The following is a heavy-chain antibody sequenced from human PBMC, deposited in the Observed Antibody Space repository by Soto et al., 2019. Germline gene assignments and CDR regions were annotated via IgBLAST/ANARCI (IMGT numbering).Heavy chain of an antibody. J-gene: IGHJ6*02. CDR2: IYSGGST. V-gene: IGHV3-53*02. Sequence: EVQLVETGGGLIQPGGSLRLSCAASGFTVSSNYMSWVRQAPGKGLEWVSVIYSGGSTYYADSVKGRFTISRDNSKNTLYLQMNSLRAEDTAVYYYARADGQSYYGMDVWGQGTTVTVSS. CDR1: GFTVSSNY. CDR3: ARADGQSYYGMDV.